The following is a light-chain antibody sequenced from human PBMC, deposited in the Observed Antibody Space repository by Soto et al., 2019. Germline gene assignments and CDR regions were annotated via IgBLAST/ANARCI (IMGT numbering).Light chain of an antibody. CDR3: QSYDSSLSGYVV. Sequence: QSALTQPPSVSGAPGQRVTISCTGSSSNIGAGYDEHWYQQLPGTAPKLLIYGNSNRPSGVPDRFSGSKSGTSASLAITGLQAEDEADYYCQSYDSSLSGYVVFGGGTKLTVL. J-gene: IGLJ2*01. CDR1: SSNIGAGYD. CDR2: GNS. V-gene: IGLV1-40*01.